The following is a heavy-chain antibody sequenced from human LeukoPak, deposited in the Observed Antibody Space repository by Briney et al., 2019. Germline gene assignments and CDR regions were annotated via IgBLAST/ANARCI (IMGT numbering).Heavy chain of an antibody. CDR1: GFTFDDYA. D-gene: IGHD3-10*01. J-gene: IGHJ4*02. V-gene: IGHV3-43*02. CDR3: TLSLRTPGNY. Sequence: GGSLRLSCAASGFTFDDYAMHWVRQAPGKGLEWVSLISGDGGSTYYADSVKGRFTISRDNSKNSLYLQMNSLRAEDTAVYYCTLSLRTPGNYWGQGTLVTVSP. CDR2: ISGDGGST.